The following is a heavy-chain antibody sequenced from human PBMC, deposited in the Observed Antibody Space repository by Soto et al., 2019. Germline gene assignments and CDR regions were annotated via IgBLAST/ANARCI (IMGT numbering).Heavy chain of an antibody. J-gene: IGHJ4*02. CDR1: GFTLSSYS. D-gene: IGHD4-17*01. Sequence: EVQLVESGGGLVQPGGSLRLSCAASGFTLSSYSMNWVRQAPGKGLEWVSYISSSSSNIYYADSVKGRFTISRDNAKNSLYLQMNSLRAEDTAVYYCARDLTAGPKYGDYVVKTKRGDYWGQGTLVTVSS. CDR3: ARDLTAGPKYGDYVVKTKRGDY. V-gene: IGHV3-48*01. CDR2: ISSSSSNI.